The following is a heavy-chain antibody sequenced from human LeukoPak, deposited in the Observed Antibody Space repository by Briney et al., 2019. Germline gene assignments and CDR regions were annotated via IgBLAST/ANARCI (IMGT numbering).Heavy chain of an antibody. J-gene: IGHJ6*03. CDR3: AKELVPAAIHYYYDMDV. D-gene: IGHD2-2*01. Sequence: GGSLRLSCVGYGFTFSNYVMSWVRQAPGKGLEWVSAISGSGGTTYYADSVKGRFTISRDNSKNTLYLQMNSLRAEDTAVYYCAKELVPAAIHYYYDMDVWGKGTTVTVSS. CDR2: ISGSGGTT. CDR1: GFTFSNYV. V-gene: IGHV3-23*01.